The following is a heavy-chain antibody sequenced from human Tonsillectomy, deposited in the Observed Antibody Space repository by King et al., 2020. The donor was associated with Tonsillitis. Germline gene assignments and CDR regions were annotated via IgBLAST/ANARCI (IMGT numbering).Heavy chain of an antibody. Sequence: VQLVESGGGLVQPGGSLRLACAASGFTFDDYGMTWVRQAPGKGLQWVSSVSNRGDWKDYAESVKGRFTLSRDNSKNTLSLEMDSLRADDSAVYYCMKGGWGNRLDYWGQGALVTVSS. J-gene: IGHJ4*02. CDR3: MKGGWGNRLDY. CDR2: VSNRGDWK. CDR1: GFTFDDYG. V-gene: IGHV3-23*04. D-gene: IGHD7-27*01.